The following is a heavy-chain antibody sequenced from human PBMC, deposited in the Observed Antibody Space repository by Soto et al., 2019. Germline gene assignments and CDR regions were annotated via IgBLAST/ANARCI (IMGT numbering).Heavy chain of an antibody. CDR1: GGSISSGGYY. D-gene: IGHD1-26*01. CDR3: AREMGSGTLYFDY. CDR2: IYYSGSA. J-gene: IGHJ4*02. Sequence: PSETLSLTCTVSGGSISSGGYYWSWIRQHPGKGLEWIGYIYYSGSAYYNPSLKSRVTISVDTSKNQFSLKLRSVTAADTAVYYCAREMGSGTLYFDYWGQGTLVTVSS. V-gene: IGHV4-31*03.